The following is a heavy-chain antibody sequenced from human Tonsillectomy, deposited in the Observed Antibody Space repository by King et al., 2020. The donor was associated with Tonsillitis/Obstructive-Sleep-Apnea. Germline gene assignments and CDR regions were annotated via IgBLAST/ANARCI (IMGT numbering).Heavy chain of an antibody. D-gene: IGHD6-19*01. Sequence: QLQESGGGLVQPGGSLRLSCAASGFTFSGYAMSWVRQAPGKGLEWVSGISGSGGSTYYADSVKGRFTISRDNSKNTLYLEMNSLRAEDTALYYCAKAIAVAAADYWGQGTLVTVSS. CDR2: ISGSGGST. CDR3: AKAIAVAAADY. CDR1: GFTFSGYA. J-gene: IGHJ4*02. V-gene: IGHV3-23*01.